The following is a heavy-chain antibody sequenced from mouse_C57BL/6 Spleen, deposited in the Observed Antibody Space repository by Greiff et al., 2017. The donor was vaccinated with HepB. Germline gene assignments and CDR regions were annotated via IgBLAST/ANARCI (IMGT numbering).Heavy chain of an antibody. D-gene: IGHD2-5*01. CDR2: ISDGGSYT. CDR1: GFTFSSYA. V-gene: IGHV5-4*03. Sequence: EVKLMESGGGLVKPGGSLKLSCAASGFTFSSYAMSWVRQTPEKRLEWVATISDGGSYTYYPDNVKGRFTISRDNAKNNLYLQMSHLKSEDTAMYYCARMGSNYDWFAYWGQGTLVTVSA. CDR3: ARMGSNYDWFAY. J-gene: IGHJ3*01.